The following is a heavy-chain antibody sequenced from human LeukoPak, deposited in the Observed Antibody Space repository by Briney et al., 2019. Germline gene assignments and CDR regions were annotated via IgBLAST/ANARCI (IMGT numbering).Heavy chain of an antibody. Sequence: GGSLRLSCAASGFTFSSHSMNWVRQAPGKGLEWVSYISSSSSYKYYADSVKGRFTISRDNANNSLYLQMNSLRAEDTAVYYCARGGAAAGLDAFDIWGQGTMVTVSS. V-gene: IGHV3-21*01. CDR3: ARGGAAAGLDAFDI. D-gene: IGHD6-13*01. CDR2: ISSSSSYK. J-gene: IGHJ3*02. CDR1: GFTFSSHS.